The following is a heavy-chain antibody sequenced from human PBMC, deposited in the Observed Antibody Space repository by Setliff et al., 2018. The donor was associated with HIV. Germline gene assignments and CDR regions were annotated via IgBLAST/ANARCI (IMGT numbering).Heavy chain of an antibody. V-gene: IGHV3-9*01. Sequence: GGSLRLSCAAPGFNLDEFAMHWVRQRPRKGLELVSSISWNRGAIAYADSVRGRFTISRDDAKNSLYLQMNSLRPEDTALYYCAKGSRAYKAPLDFWGQGTLVTVSS. J-gene: IGHJ4*02. CDR3: AKGSRAYKAPLDF. D-gene: IGHD1-1*01. CDR1: GFNLDEFA. CDR2: ISWNRGAI.